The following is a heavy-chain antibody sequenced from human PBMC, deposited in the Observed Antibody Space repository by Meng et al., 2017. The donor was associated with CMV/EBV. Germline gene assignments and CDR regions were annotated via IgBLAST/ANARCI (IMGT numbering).Heavy chain of an antibody. CDR2: IYYSGST. CDR1: GGSISSYY. D-gene: IGHD3-3*01. J-gene: IGHJ6*02. V-gene: IGHV4-59*01. Sequence: SETLSLTCTVSGGSISSYYWSWIRQPPGKGLEWIGYIYYSGSTNYNPSLKSRVTISVDTSKNQFSLKLSSVTAADTAVYYCARSQADFWCGYNYYYYYGMDVWGQGTTVTVSS. CDR3: ARSQADFWCGYNYYYYYGMDV.